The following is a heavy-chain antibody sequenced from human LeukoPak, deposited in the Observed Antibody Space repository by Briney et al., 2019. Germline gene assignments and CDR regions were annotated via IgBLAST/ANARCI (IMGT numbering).Heavy chain of an antibody. J-gene: IGHJ4*02. V-gene: IGHV3-21*01. Sequence: GGSLRLSCAASGFTFSSYSVNWVRQAPGKGLEWVSSMSSRSNEIYYADSLKGRFTISRDIAQNSLYLQMNSLRAEDTGIYYCARGTGDYLFDYWGQGTLVTVSS. D-gene: IGHD4-17*01. CDR3: ARGTGDYLFDY. CDR2: MSSRSNEI. CDR1: GFTFSSYS.